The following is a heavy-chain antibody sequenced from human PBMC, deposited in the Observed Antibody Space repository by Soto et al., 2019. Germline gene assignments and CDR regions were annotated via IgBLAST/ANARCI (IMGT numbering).Heavy chain of an antibody. J-gene: IGHJ4*02. Sequence: SVKVSCKASGGTFSSYAISWVRQAPGQGLEWMGGIVPIFGTANYAQKFQGRVTITADKSTSTAYMELSSLRSEDTAVYYCARSPLAGEMATIFDYWGQGTLVTVSS. CDR2: IVPIFGTA. CDR1: GGTFSSYA. CDR3: ARSPLAGEMATIFDY. D-gene: IGHD5-12*01. V-gene: IGHV1-69*06.